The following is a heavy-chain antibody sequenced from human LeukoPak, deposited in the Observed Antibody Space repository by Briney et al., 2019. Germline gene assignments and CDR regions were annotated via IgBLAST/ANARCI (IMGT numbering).Heavy chain of an antibody. D-gene: IGHD2-15*01. CDR3: ARPAQYCSGGSCYFDY. Sequence: GGPLRLSCAASGFTFSSYSMNWVRQAPGKGLEWVSYISSSSSTIYYADSVKGRFTISRDNAKSSLYLQMNSLRDEDTAVYYCARPAQYCSGGSCYFDYWGREPWSPSPQ. J-gene: IGHJ4*02. CDR2: ISSSSSTI. V-gene: IGHV3-48*02. CDR1: GFTFSSYS.